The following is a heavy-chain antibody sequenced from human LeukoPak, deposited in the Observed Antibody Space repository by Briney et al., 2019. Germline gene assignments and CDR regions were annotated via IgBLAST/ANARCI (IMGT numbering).Heavy chain of an antibody. CDR2: ISYDGSNK. CDR1: GFTFSSYG. D-gene: IGHD6-19*01. J-gene: IGHJ5*02. Sequence: PGGSLRLSCAASGFTFSSYGMHWVRQAPGKGLEWVAVISYDGSNKYYADSVKGRFTISRDNSKNTLYLQMNSLRAEDTAVYYCAKDFRYSSGWSFDPWGQGTLVTVSS. CDR3: AKDFRYSSGWSFDP. V-gene: IGHV3-30*18.